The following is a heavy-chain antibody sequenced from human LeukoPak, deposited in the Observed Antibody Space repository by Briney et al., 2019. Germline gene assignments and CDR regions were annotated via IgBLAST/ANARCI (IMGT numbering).Heavy chain of an antibody. D-gene: IGHD3-22*01. Sequence: KPSETLSLTCTVSGGSISSYYWSWIRQPPGKGLEWIGYIYYSGSTNYNPSLKSRVTISVDTSKTQFSLKLSSVTAADTAVYYCARQAYYYDSSGYYQYYFDYWGQGTLVTVSS. CDR2: IYYSGST. V-gene: IGHV4-59*08. CDR1: GGSISSYY. J-gene: IGHJ4*02. CDR3: ARQAYYYDSSGYYQYYFDY.